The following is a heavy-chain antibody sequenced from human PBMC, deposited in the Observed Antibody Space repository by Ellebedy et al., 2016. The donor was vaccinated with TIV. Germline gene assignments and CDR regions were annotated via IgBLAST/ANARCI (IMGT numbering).Heavy chain of an antibody. CDR2: ISWNSGSI. Sequence: SLKISCAASGFTFDDYAMHWVRQAPGKGLEWVSGISWNSGSIGYADSVKGRFTISRDNAKNSLYLQMNSLRAEDTAVYYCARGGPNYYDSSGYYNYWGQGTLVTVSS. D-gene: IGHD3-22*01. CDR3: ARGGPNYYDSSGYYNY. V-gene: IGHV3-9*01. J-gene: IGHJ4*02. CDR1: GFTFDDYA.